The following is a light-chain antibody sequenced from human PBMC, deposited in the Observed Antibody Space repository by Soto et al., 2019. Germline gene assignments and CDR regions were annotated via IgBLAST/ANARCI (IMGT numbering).Light chain of an antibody. CDR3: CSYAGSSTYV. J-gene: IGLJ1*01. Sequence: QSALTHPASVSGSPGQSITISCTGTSSDVGSYNLVSWYQQHPGKAPKLMIYEVSKRPSGVSNRFSGSKSGNTASLTISGLQAEDEADYYCCSYAGSSTYVFGTGIKLTVL. CDR1: SSDVGSYNL. CDR2: EVS. V-gene: IGLV2-23*02.